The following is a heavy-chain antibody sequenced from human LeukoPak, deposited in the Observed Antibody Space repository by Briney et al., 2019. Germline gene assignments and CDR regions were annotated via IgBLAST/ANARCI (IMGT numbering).Heavy chain of an antibody. D-gene: IGHD3-22*01. CDR3: ASYDSSGYHAFDI. CDR1: GYSFTSYW. J-gene: IGHJ3*02. V-gene: IGHV5-51*01. CDR2: IYPGDSDT. Sequence: GESLKISCKGSGYSFTSYWIGWVRQMPGRGLEWMGIIYPGDSDTRYSPSFQGQVTISADKSISTAYLQWSSLKASDTAMYYCASYDSSGYHAFDIWGQGTMVTVSS.